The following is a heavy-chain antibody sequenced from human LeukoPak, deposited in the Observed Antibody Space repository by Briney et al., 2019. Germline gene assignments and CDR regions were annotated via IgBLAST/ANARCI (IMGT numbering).Heavy chain of an antibody. D-gene: IGHD2-2*01. CDR1: GYTFTGYH. J-gene: IGHJ4*02. CDR2: INPNSGDT. CDR3: ARDYCSSTSCLFVY. Sequence: ASVKVSCKASGYTFTGYHMHWVRQAPGQGLEWMGRINPNSGDTNYAQKFQGRVTMTRDTSISTAYMELSRLRFDDTAVYYCARDYCSSTSCLFVYWGQGTLVTVSS. V-gene: IGHV1-2*06.